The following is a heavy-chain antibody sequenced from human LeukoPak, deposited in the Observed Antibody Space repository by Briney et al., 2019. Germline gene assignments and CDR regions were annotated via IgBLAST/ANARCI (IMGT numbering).Heavy chain of an antibody. J-gene: IGHJ4*02. V-gene: IGHV3-48*02. CDR2: ISSGSSTI. D-gene: IGHD2-15*01. CDR1: GFTFSSYS. Sequence: PGGSLRLSCAASGFTFSSYSLNWVRQAPGKGLEWVSYISSGSSTIYYADSMKGRFTISRDNAKNSLFLQMNSLRNEDTAVYYCARDVFGGTYFDYWGQETLVTVSS. CDR3: ARDVFGGTYFDY.